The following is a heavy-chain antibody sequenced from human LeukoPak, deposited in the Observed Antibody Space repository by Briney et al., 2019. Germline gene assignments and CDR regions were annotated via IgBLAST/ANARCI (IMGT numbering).Heavy chain of an antibody. D-gene: IGHD2-15*01. V-gene: IGHV4-39*07. J-gene: IGHJ2*01. Sequence: SETLSLTCTVSGGSISSSSYYWGWIRQPPGKGLEWIGSIYYSGSTYYNPSLKSRVTISVDTSKNQFSLKLSSVTAADTAVYYCARALGYCSGGSCRSWYFDLWGRGTLVTVSS. CDR1: GGSISSSSYY. CDR2: IYYSGST. CDR3: ARALGYCSGGSCRSWYFDL.